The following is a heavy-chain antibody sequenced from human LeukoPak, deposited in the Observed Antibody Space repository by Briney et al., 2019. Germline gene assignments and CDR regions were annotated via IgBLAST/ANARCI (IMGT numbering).Heavy chain of an antibody. CDR2: ISSSGSTR. Sequence: GGSLRLSCAASGFTFNDYYMNWIRQAPGKGLEWLSYISSSGSTRYYADSLKGRSTISRDNAGDSLYLQMDSLRADDTAVYYCARDRSRMVRGIDALDLWGQGIMVTVSS. CDR3: ARDRSRMVRGIDALDL. V-gene: IGHV3-11*01. D-gene: IGHD3-10*01. CDR1: GFTFNDYY. J-gene: IGHJ3*01.